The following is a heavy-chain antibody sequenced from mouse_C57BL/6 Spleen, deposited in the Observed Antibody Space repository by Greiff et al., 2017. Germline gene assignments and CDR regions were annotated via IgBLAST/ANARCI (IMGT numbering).Heavy chain of an antibody. Sequence: DVQLVESGGGLVKPGGSLKLSCAASGFTFSSYAMSWVRQTPEKRLEWVATISDGGSYTYYPDNVKGRFTISRDNAKNNLYLQISHLKSEDTAMYYCARDPLNWDVPWFAYWGQGTLVTVSA. J-gene: IGHJ3*01. D-gene: IGHD4-1*01. CDR1: GFTFSSYA. CDR2: ISDGGSYT. CDR3: ARDPLNWDVPWFAY. V-gene: IGHV5-4*01.